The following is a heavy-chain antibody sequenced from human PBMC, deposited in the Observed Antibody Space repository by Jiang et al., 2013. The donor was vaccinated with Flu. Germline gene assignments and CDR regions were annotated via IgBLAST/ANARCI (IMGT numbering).Heavy chain of an antibody. CDR3: ARGTDYGDYVGLSDV. V-gene: IGHV1-2*06. J-gene: IGHJ6*02. Sequence: SGAEVKKPGASVKVSCTASGYTFTGYYIHWVRQAPGLGLEWMGRINPNNGGPNYAQKFQGSVMLTRDTSISTAYMEVRRLTSDDTAVYYCARGTDYGDYVGLSDVWGQGTTVTVSS. CDR1: GYTFTGYY. D-gene: IGHD4-17*01. CDR2: INPNNGGP.